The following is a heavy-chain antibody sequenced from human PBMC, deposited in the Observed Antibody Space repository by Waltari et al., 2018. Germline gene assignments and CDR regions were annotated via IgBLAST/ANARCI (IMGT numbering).Heavy chain of an antibody. J-gene: IGHJ2*01. CDR1: GGSISSGGYY. V-gene: IGHV4-31*01. D-gene: IGHD1-26*01. CDR2: IYYSGGI. CDR3: ARGPREIHKGAPPPERWYFDL. Sequence: QVQLRESGPGLVKPSQTLSLTCTVSGGSISSGGYYWSWIRQHPGKGLEWIGYIYYSGGIYYTPSLKSLVTVSVDTSKNQFSLKLSSVTAADTAVYYCARGPREIHKGAPPPERWYFDLWGRGTLVTVSS.